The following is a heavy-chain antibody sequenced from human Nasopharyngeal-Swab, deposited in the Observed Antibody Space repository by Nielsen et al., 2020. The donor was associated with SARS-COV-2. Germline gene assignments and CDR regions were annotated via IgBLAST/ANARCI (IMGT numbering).Heavy chain of an antibody. D-gene: IGHD3-10*01. CDR2: MDSDGSTI. CDR3: ASGAVDGSGTYRLGEY. CDR1: QFTFRTYW. V-gene: IGHV3-74*01. J-gene: IGHJ4*02. Sequence: GESLKISCSASQFTFRTYWIRWVRQAPGKGLVWVSRMDSDGSTINYADSVKGRFTISRDNAKNTLYLQMNSLRAEDTAVYYCASGAVDGSGTYRLGEYWGQGTLVTVSS.